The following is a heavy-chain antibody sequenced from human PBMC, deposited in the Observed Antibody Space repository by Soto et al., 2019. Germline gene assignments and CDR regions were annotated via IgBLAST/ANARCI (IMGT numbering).Heavy chain of an antibody. D-gene: IGHD2-21*01. CDR2: INTDGSAT. V-gene: IGHV3-74*01. J-gene: IGHJ4*02. CDR1: GFTFSNYA. Sequence: EVQLLESGGDLVQPGGSLRLSCAASGFTFSNYAMSWVRQAPGKGLEWVSRINTDGSATNYADSVKGRFTTSRDNAKNMLYLQMNSLRVEDTAVYYCARDGEGYWGQGTLVTVSS. CDR3: ARDGEGY.